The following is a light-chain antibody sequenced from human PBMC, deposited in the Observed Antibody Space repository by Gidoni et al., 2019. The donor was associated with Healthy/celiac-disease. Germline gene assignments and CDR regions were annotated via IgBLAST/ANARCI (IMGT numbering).Light chain of an antibody. Sequence: IQLTQSPSSLSASVGDRVTITCRASQGISSYLAWYQQKPWKDTKLLIYAASTLQSGVPSRFSGSGSGTDFTLTISSLQPEDFATYYCQQLKSYPLTFGGGTKVEIK. V-gene: IGKV1-9*01. CDR3: QQLKSYPLT. CDR1: QGISSY. CDR2: AAS. J-gene: IGKJ4*01.